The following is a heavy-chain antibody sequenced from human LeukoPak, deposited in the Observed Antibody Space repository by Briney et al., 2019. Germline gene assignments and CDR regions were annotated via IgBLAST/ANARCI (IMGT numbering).Heavy chain of an antibody. J-gene: IGHJ6*02. CDR3: AGFTVTTDGGSYYYGMDV. D-gene: IGHD4-17*01. V-gene: IGHV4-59*12. CDR1: GGSISSYY. Sequence: PSETLSLTCTVSGGSISSYYWSWIRQPPGKGLEWIGYIYYSGSTNYNPSLKSRVTISVDTSKNQFSLKLSSVTAADTAVYYCAGFTVTTDGGSYYYGMDVWGQGTTVTVSS. CDR2: IYYSGST.